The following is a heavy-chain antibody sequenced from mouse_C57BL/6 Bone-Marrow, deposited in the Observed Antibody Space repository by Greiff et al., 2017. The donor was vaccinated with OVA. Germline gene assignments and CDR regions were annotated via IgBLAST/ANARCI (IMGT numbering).Heavy chain of an antibody. CDR3: TTFFYDGYTWFAY. CDR1: GFNIKDDY. Sequence: VHVKQSGAELVRPGASVKLSCTASGFNIKDDYMHWVKQRPEQGLEWIGWIDPENGDTEYASKFQGKATLTADTASNTAYLQLSSLTSEDTAVYYWTTFFYDGYTWFAYWGQGTLVTVSA. CDR2: IDPENGDT. V-gene: IGHV14-4*01. D-gene: IGHD2-3*01. J-gene: IGHJ3*01.